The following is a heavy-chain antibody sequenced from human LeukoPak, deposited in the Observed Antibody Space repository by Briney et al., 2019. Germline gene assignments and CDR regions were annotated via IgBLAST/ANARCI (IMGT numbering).Heavy chain of an antibody. CDR1: GYTFSMFD. CDR3: ATTLTGYFFDH. Sequence: ASVKVSCKASGYTFSMFDVNWVRQAPGQGLDWMGWMHPNSANTGYAQVFRDRVTFTADTSTNTAYMELSGLRSDDTAVYYCATTLTGYFFDHWGQGTPVTVSS. CDR2: MHPNSANT. J-gene: IGHJ4*02. V-gene: IGHV1-8*03. D-gene: IGHD7-27*01.